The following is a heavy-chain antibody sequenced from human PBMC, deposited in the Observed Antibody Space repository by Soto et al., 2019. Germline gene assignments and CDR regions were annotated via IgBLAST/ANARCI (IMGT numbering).Heavy chain of an antibody. CDR2: IRPDGSET. J-gene: IGHJ4*02. Sequence: EVQLVQSGGGLVQPGGSLSLSCVGSGFTFTDFYMNWVRQAPGKGLEWVANIRPDGSETNYVESVKGRFTTSRDNAKNSLFLQMNSLRADDTAVYYCAGWGGHDYNYWGQGILVTVSS. CDR3: AGWGGHDYNY. V-gene: IGHV3-7*03. D-gene: IGHD4-4*01. CDR1: GFTFTDFY.